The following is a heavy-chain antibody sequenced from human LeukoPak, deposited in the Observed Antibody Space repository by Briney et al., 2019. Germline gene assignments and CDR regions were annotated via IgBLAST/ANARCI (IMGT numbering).Heavy chain of an antibody. Sequence: GGSLRLSCAASGFSFSTYWMSWVRQAPGNGLEWVANIKQDGSEKYYVDSVKGRSTISRDNAKNSLYLQLNSLRAEDTAVYYCARDLYRGGPDSWGQGTLVTVSS. J-gene: IGHJ4*02. CDR3: ARDLYRGGPDS. CDR2: IKQDGSEK. V-gene: IGHV3-7*01. D-gene: IGHD3-10*01. CDR1: GFSFSTYW.